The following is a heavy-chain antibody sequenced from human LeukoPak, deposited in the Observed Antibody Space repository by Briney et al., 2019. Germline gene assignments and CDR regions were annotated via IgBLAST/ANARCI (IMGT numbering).Heavy chain of an antibody. Sequence: GGSLRLSCAASGFTFSSCSINWVRQAPGKGLEWVSSISISSSYIYYADSVKGRFTISRDNAKNSLYLQMNSLRAEDTAVYYCARGPQKNGHSSGYPGYFDYWGQGTLVTVSS. J-gene: IGHJ4*02. V-gene: IGHV3-21*01. CDR2: ISISSSYI. CDR3: ARGPQKNGHSSGYPGYFDY. D-gene: IGHD3-22*01. CDR1: GFTFSSCS.